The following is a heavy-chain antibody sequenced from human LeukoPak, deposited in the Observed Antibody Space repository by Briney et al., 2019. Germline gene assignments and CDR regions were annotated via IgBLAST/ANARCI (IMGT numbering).Heavy chain of an antibody. V-gene: IGHV4-34*01. D-gene: IGHD7-27*01. CDR3: ARLTGPTSYFDY. Sequence: PSETLSLTCAVYGGSFSGYYWSWIRQPPGKGLEWIGEINHSGSTNYNPSLKSRVTISVDTSKKQFSVKMSSVTAADTAVYYCARLTGPTSYFDYWGQGTLVTVSS. CDR1: GGSFSGYY. J-gene: IGHJ4*02. CDR2: INHSGST.